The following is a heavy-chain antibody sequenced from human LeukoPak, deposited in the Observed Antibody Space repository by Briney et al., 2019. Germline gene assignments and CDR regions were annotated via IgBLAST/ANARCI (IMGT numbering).Heavy chain of an antibody. CDR3: AGVFRDFWSGYPQTYYYYYYMDV. D-gene: IGHD3-3*01. V-gene: IGHV1-2*02. Sequence: ASVKVSCKASGYTFNGYYKHWVRQAPGQGLEWMGWINPNSGGTNYAQKFQGRVTMTRDTSISTAYMELSRLRSDDTAMYYCAGVFRDFWSGYPQTYYYYYYMDVWGKGTTVTVSS. CDR1: GYTFNGYY. J-gene: IGHJ6*03. CDR2: INPNSGGT.